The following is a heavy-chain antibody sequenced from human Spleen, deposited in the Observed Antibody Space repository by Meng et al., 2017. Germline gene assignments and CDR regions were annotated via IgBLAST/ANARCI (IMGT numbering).Heavy chain of an antibody. D-gene: IGHD6-13*01. CDR2: INRSGST. Sequence: SETLSLTCAVYGGSFSGYYWSWIRQPPGKGLEWIGEINRSGSTDYNPSLKSRVTLSVDTSKNQFSLKLSSVTAADTAVYYCARGSKEQPVGGHRAFDIWGQGTMVTVSS. J-gene: IGHJ3*02. CDR3: ARGSKEQPVGGHRAFDI. CDR1: GGSFSGYY. V-gene: IGHV4-34*01.